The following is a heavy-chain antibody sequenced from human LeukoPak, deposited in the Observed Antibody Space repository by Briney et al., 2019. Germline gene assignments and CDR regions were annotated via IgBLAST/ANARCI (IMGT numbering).Heavy chain of an antibody. CDR3: ARLMYCSGGNCYRDYGLDV. Sequence: PSETLSLTCTVSGGSISSYYWSWIRQPAGKGLEWIGRIYTSGSTNYNPSLKSRVTMSVDTSKNQFSLKLSSVTAADTAVYYCARLMYCSGGNCYRDYGLDVWGQGTTVTVSS. D-gene: IGHD2-15*01. CDR1: GGSISSYY. V-gene: IGHV4-4*07. CDR2: IYTSGST. J-gene: IGHJ6*02.